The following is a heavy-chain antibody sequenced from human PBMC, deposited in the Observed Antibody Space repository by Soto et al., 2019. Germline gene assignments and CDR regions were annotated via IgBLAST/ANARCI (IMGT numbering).Heavy chain of an antibody. V-gene: IGHV3-33*01. CDR1: GFTFSSYG. CDR2: IWDDGSNK. Sequence: QVQLVESGGGVVQPGRSLRLSCAASGFTFSSYGMHWVRQAPGKGLEWVAVIWDDGSNKYYADSVKGRFTISRDNSKNTLYRQMNSLRAEDTAVYYCSRDAGGSESYYYGMDVWGQGTTVTVSS. J-gene: IGHJ6*02. CDR3: SRDAGGSESYYYGMDV. D-gene: IGHD3-10*01.